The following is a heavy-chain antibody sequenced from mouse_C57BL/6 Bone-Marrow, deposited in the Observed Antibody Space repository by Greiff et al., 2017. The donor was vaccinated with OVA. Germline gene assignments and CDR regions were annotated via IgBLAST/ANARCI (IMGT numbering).Heavy chain of an antibody. J-gene: IGHJ2*01. CDR1: GYTFTSYW. D-gene: IGHD2-3*01. CDR3: ARSYGGYYDYFDY. V-gene: IGHV1-50*01. CDR2: IDPSDSYT. Sequence: QVQLQQPGAELVKPGASVKLSCKASGYTFTSYWMQWVKQRPGQGLEWIGEIDPSDSYTNYNQKFKGKATLTVDTSSSTAYMQLSSLTSEDSAVYYCARSYGGYYDYFDYWGQGTTRTVSS.